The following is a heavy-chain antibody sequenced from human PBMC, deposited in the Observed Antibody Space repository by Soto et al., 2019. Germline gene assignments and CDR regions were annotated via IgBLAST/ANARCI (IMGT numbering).Heavy chain of an antibody. Sequence: SVKVSCKASGGTFSSYAISWVRQAPGQGLEWMGGIIPIFGTANYAQKFQGRVTITADESTSTAYMELSSLRSEDTAVYYCAGEGYYYDSSPQSWFDPWGQGTLVTVSS. V-gene: IGHV1-69*13. CDR1: GGTFSSYA. CDR3: AGEGYYYDSSPQSWFDP. CDR2: IIPIFGTA. J-gene: IGHJ5*02. D-gene: IGHD3-22*01.